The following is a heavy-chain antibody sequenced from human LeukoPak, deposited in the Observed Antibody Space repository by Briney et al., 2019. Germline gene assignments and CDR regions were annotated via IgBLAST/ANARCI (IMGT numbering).Heavy chain of an antibody. J-gene: IGHJ3*02. Sequence: GESLEISCKGSGYSFISYWIGWVRQMPGKGLEWMGIIYPTDSDTRYSPSFQGQVTTSADKSISTAYLQWSSLKASDTAMYYCARGVQLQPYDAFDIRGQGTMVTVSS. CDR3: ARGVQLQPYDAFDI. CDR2: IYPTDSDT. D-gene: IGHD1-1*01. CDR1: GYSFISYW. V-gene: IGHV5-51*01.